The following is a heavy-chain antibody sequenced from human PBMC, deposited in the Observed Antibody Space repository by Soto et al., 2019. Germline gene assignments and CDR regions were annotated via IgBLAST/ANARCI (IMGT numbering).Heavy chain of an antibody. D-gene: IGHD3-10*01. V-gene: IGHV1-69*02. Sequence: QVQLVQSGAEVKKPGSSVKVSCKASGGTFSSYTISWVRQAPGQGLEWMGRIIPILGIANYAQKFQGRVTITADQSTSTAYMELSSLRSEDTAVYYCARKPTYYDSGSAHGMDVWGQGTTFTVSS. CDR2: IIPILGIA. J-gene: IGHJ6*02. CDR3: ARKPTYYDSGSAHGMDV. CDR1: GGTFSSYT.